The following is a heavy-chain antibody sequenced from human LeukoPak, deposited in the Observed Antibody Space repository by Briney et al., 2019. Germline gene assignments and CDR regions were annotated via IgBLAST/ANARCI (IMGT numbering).Heavy chain of an antibody. CDR2: INIDGSTT. Sequence: GGSLRLSCAASGFTFSNAWMNWVRQAPGKGLVWVSHINIDGSTTTYADSVKGRFTISRDNAKNTLYLQMNSLRVEDTAVYFCATLSGTSRFDYWGQGTLVTVSS. CDR1: GFTFSNAW. V-gene: IGHV3-74*01. CDR3: ATLSGTSRFDY. J-gene: IGHJ4*02. D-gene: IGHD6-13*01.